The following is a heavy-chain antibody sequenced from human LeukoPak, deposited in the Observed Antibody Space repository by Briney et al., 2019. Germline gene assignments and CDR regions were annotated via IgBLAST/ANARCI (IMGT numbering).Heavy chain of an antibody. J-gene: IGHJ3*02. Sequence: ASVKVSCKASGYTFTSYGISWVRQAPGQGLEWMGWISAYNGNTNYAQKLQGRVTMTTDTSTSTAYMELRSLRSDDTAVYYCARTETVFSRDSLDIWGQGTKVTVSS. CDR2: ISAYNGNT. D-gene: IGHD3-9*01. CDR1: GYTFTSYG. CDR3: ARTETVFSRDSLDI. V-gene: IGHV1-18*01.